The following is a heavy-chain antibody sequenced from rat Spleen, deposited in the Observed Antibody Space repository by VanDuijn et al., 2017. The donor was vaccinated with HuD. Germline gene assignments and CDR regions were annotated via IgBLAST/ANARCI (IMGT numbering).Heavy chain of an antibody. CDR2: ISYGDSSGHSST. Sequence: EVQMVESGGGLVQPGRSLKLSCAASGFTFSDYGMAWVRQAPTKGLEWVATISYGDSSGHSSTYYRDSVKGRFTISRENAKSTLYLQMDSLRSEDTATYYCARHPDYSNYFDYWGQGVMVTVSS. CDR3: ARHPDYSNYFDY. CDR1: GFTFSDYG. D-gene: IGHD1-1*01. J-gene: IGHJ2*01. V-gene: IGHV5-29*01.